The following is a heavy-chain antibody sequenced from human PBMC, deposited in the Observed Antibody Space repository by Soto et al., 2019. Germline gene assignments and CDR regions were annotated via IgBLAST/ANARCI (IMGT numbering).Heavy chain of an antibody. D-gene: IGHD6-19*01. J-gene: IGHJ6*02. CDR1: GYTFTSYG. V-gene: IGHV1-18*01. CDR2: ISAYNGNT. CDR3: VRDEYSSGWNPRAYYYYYGMDV. Sequence: QVQLVQSGAEVKKPGASVKVSCKASGYTFTSYGISWVRQAPGQGLEWMGWISAYNGNTNYAQKLQGRVTMTTDTSTSTAYMELRSLRSDDTAVYYCVRDEYSSGWNPRAYYYYYGMDVWGQGTTVTVSS.